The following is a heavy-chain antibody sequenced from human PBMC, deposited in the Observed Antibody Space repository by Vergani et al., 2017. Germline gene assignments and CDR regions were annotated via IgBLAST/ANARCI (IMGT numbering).Heavy chain of an antibody. D-gene: IGHD6-6*01. CDR3: ARAPSIAARGYYYYYMDV. J-gene: IGHJ6*03. CDR2: MNPNSGNT. Sequence: QVQLVQSGAEVKKPGASVKVSCKASGYTFTSYDINWVRQATGQGLEWMGWMNPNSGNTGYAQKFQGRVTMTRNTSISTAYMELSSLRSEDTAVYYCARAPSIAARGYYYYYMDVWGKGTTVTVSS. V-gene: IGHV1-8*01. CDR1: GYTFTSYD.